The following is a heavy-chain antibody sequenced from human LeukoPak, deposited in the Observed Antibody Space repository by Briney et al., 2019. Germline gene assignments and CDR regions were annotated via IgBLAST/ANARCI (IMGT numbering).Heavy chain of an antibody. CDR3: ARDGYFDL. Sequence: ASVKVSCKASGYTFTTYGIAWVRQAPGQGLEWMGWISAHNGNTNYAQSLQGRVTMTTDTSTNTAHMELRSLRSDDTAVYYCARDGYFDLWGRGTLVTVSS. V-gene: IGHV1-18*01. CDR1: GYTFTTYG. CDR2: ISAHNGNT. J-gene: IGHJ2*01.